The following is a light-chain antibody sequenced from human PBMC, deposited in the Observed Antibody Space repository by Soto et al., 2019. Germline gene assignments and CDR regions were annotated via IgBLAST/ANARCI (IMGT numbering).Light chain of an antibody. CDR1: QSVSGC. V-gene: IGKV1-5*03. J-gene: IGKJ1*01. CDR2: KAS. Sequence: IQVTQSPSTVAASVGDTVACTCRASQSVSGCLAWYQQKPGKAPKLLIYKASTLKSGVPSRFSGSGSGTEFTLTISSLQPDDFATYYCQHYNSYSEAFGQGTKV. CDR3: QHYNSYSEA.